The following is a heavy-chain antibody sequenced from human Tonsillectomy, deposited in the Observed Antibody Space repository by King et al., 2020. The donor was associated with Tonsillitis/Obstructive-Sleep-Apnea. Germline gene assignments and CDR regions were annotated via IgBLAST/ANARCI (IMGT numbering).Heavy chain of an antibody. CDR1: GFTFDDYA. J-gene: IGHJ4*02. Sequence: VQLVESGGGLVQPGRSLRLSCVASGFTFDDYAMHWVRQAPGKGLEWVSGISWNSGIKGHADSVQGRFTISRDNAKNSLYLRMNSLRAEDTALYYCARGPLYSTFLDYWGQGTLVTVSS. CDR3: ARGPLYSTFLDY. D-gene: IGHD3-3*01. V-gene: IGHV3-9*01. CDR2: ISWNSGIK.